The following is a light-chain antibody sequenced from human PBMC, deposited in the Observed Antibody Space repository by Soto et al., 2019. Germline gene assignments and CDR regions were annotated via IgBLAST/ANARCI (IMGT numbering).Light chain of an antibody. CDR1: QSLLYSSINENY. V-gene: IGKV4-1*01. J-gene: IGKJ1*01. CDR3: QQYYSTPRT. Sequence: DIVRAQSPDSLAVSLGERATINCRSSQSLLYSSINENYLAWYQQKPGQPPKLLFYWASARESGVPDRFSGSGSGTDFTLTISSLQAEDVAVYYCQQYYSTPRTFGQGTKVDIK. CDR2: WAS.